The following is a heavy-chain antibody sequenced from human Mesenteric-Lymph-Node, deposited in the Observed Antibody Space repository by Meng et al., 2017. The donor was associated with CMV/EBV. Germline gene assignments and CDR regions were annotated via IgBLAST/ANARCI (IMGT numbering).Heavy chain of an antibody. CDR3: AKVAHSSGYPPNY. CDR2: IIHSGDTT. CDR1: GFTFNSYA. V-gene: IGHV3-23*01. Sequence: GGSLRLSCTASGFTFNSYALSWVRQAPGKGLEWVSSIIHSGDTTYYADSVKGRFTISRDNSKSTLYLQMNSLRAEDTAVYYCAKVAHSSGYPPNYWGQGTLVTVSS. D-gene: IGHD3-22*01. J-gene: IGHJ4*02.